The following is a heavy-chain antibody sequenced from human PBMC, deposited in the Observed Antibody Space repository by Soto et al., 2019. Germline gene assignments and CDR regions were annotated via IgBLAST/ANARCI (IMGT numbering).Heavy chain of an antibody. J-gene: IGHJ6*02. D-gene: IGHD1-1*01. V-gene: IGHV3-7*03. Sequence: PGGSLRLSCAASGFTFSEDWMGWVRQAPGKGLEWVANMKPDETARYYVDSVRGRFTISRDGAENSLHLQMNSLRVEDTALHYCARYKFPPGLDLWGQGTTVTVSS. CDR1: GFTFSEDW. CDR2: MKPDETAR. CDR3: ARYKFPPGLDL.